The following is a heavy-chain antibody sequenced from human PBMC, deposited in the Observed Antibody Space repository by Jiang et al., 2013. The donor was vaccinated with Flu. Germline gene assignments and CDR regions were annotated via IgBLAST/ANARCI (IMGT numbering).Heavy chain of an antibody. CDR1: GFTFENFA. J-gene: IGHJ6*02. CDR2: ISWNNGNI. D-gene: IGHD6-13*01. Sequence: QLLESGGGLVQPGRSLRLSCAASGFTFENFAMHWVRQVPGKGLEWVSGISWNNGNIDYADSVKGRFTISRDNAKNSLHLQMNSLRAEDTALYYCAKDLRSSRWYAMDVWGQGTTVTVSS. CDR3: AKDLRSSRWYAMDV. V-gene: IGHV3-9*01.